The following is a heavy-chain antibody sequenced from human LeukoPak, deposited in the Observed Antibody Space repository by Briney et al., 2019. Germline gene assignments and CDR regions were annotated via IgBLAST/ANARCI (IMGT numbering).Heavy chain of an antibody. Sequence: GGSLRLSCAASGFTFSSYAMHWVRQAPGKGLEWVTVISFDGNNKYYADSVKGRFTISRDNSKNTLYLQMNSLRAEDTAVYYCARASYSSGWYGESEYFDYWGQGTLVTVSS. J-gene: IGHJ4*02. CDR2: ISFDGNNK. CDR3: ARASYSSGWYGESEYFDY. D-gene: IGHD6-19*01. CDR1: GFTFSSYA. V-gene: IGHV3-30*04.